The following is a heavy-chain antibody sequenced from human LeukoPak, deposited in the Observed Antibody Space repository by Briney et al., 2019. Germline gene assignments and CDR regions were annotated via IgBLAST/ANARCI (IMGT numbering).Heavy chain of an antibody. CDR1: GFTFSSFA. J-gene: IGHJ4*02. Sequence: GGSLRLSFAASGFTFSSFAMSWVRQAPGKGLEWVSAISGSGGSTYYADSVKGRFTISRDNSKNTLYLQMNSLRAEDTAVYYCAKRPGAAADPFDYWGQGTLVTVSS. CDR2: ISGSGGST. D-gene: IGHD6-13*01. CDR3: AKRPGAAADPFDY. V-gene: IGHV3-23*01.